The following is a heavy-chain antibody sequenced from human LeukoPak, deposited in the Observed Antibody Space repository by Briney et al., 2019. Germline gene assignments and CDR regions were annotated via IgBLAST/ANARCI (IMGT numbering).Heavy chain of an antibody. D-gene: IGHD6-6*01. Sequence: ASVNVSCKASGYTFTSYGISWVRQAPGQGLEWMGWINPNSGGTNYAQKFQGWVTMTRDTSISTAYMELSRLRSDDTAVYYCARDLARTDYYGMDVWGQGTTVTVSS. CDR2: INPNSGGT. V-gene: IGHV1-2*04. J-gene: IGHJ6*02. CDR3: ARDLARTDYYGMDV. CDR1: GYTFTSYG.